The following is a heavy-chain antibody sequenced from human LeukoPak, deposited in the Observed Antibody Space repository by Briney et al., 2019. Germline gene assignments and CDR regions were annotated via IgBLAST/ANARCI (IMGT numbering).Heavy chain of an antibody. CDR2: ISAYNGNT. J-gene: IGHJ4*02. V-gene: IGHV1-18*01. CDR3: AAFGIAAAGPFW. D-gene: IGHD6-13*01. Sequence: GVSVRVSCTASGYTFTSYGISWVRQAPGQGLEWMGWISAYNGNTNYAQTLQGRVTMTTDTSTSTAYMELRSLRSDDTAVYYCAAFGIAAAGPFWWGQGTLVTVSS. CDR1: GYTFTSYG.